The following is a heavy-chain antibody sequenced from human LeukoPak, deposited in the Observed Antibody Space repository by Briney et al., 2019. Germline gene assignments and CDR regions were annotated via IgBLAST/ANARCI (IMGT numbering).Heavy chain of an antibody. CDR1: GYTFTSYD. V-gene: IGHV1-8*01. J-gene: IGHJ5*02. CDR2: MNPNSGNT. Sequence: GASVKVSCKASGYTFTSYDINWVRQATGQGLEWMGWMNPNSGNTGYAQKFQGRVTMTRNTSISTAYMELSSLRSEDTAVYYCARGPYGSGTYYAQWYNWFDPWGQGTLVTVSS. CDR3: ARGPYGSGTYYAQWYNWFDP. D-gene: IGHD3-10*01.